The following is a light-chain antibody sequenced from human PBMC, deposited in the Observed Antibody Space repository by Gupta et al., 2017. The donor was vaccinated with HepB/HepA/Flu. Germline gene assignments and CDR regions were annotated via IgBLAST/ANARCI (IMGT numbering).Light chain of an antibody. V-gene: IGKV3-15*01. CDR3: QQYNSWPRA. Sequence: IVMTPSPVTLSGSRGERANLSCRASQSVRSNLVWYQQKPGQTPRLLIYGASTRATGIPARFSGSGSGTEFTLTISSLQSEDFAVYYCQQYNSWPRAFGQGTKVEIK. CDR1: QSVRSN. CDR2: GAS. J-gene: IGKJ1*01.